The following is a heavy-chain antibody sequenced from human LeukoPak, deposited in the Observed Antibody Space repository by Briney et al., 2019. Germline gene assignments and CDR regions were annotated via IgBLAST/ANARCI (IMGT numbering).Heavy chain of an antibody. D-gene: IGHD3-10*01. J-gene: IGHJ4*02. V-gene: IGHV1-69*04. CDR1: GGTFSSYA. CDR3: ANEFGDTMVRGVIRD. CDR2: IIPILGIA. Sequence: SVKVSCKASGGTFSSYAISWVRQARGQGLEWMGRIIPILGIANYAQKFQGRVTITADKSTSTAYMALSSLRSEDTAVYYCANEFGDTMVRGVIRDWGQGTLVTVSS.